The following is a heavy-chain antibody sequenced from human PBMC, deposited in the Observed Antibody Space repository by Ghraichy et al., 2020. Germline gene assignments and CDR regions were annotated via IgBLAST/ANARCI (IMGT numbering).Heavy chain of an antibody. CDR2: MNPSSGST. CDR1: GYTFTTYD. CDR3: VRVAGAIDF. D-gene: IGHD2-15*01. J-gene: IGHJ4*02. V-gene: IGHV1-8*01. Sequence: ASVKVSCKASGYTFTTYDINWVRQATGQGLEWMGWMNPSSGSTGYAQNFQGRVTMSRDTSIGTAYMELSSLRSEDTAIYYCVRVAGAIDFWGQGTLLTVSS.